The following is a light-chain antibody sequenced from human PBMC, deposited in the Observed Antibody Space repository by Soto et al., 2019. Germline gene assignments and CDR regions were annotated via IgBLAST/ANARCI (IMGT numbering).Light chain of an antibody. CDR2: RNN. Sequence: QSVLTQPPSASGTPGQRVTISCSGSSSNLGDNTVNWYQQLPGTAPKLLIYRNNRRPSEVPDRFSRSKSGTSASLAISGLQSDDEADYYCATWDDSLNGPVFGGGSKLTVL. CDR1: SSNLGDNT. CDR3: ATWDDSLNGPV. V-gene: IGLV1-44*01. J-gene: IGLJ3*02.